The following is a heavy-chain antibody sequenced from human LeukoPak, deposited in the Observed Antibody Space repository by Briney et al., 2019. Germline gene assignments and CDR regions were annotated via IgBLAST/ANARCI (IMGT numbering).Heavy chain of an antibody. CDR3: ARDLLLTGTTNFPLY. D-gene: IGHD1-20*01. CDR1: GFTFSTYA. Sequence: GGSLRLSCAASGFTFSTYAMSWARQAPGKGLEWVSGISSSGSGGNTYYADSVKGRFTISRDNSKNTLYLQMNSLRAEDTAVYYCARDLLLTGTTNFPLYWGQGTLVTVSS. J-gene: IGHJ4*02. CDR2: ISSSGSGGNT. V-gene: IGHV3-23*01.